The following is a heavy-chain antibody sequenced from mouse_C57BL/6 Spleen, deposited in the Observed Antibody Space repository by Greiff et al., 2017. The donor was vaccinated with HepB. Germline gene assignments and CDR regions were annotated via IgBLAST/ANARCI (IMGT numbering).Heavy chain of an antibody. Sequence: VQLQQPGAELVKPGASVKLSCKASGYTFTSYWMHWVKQRPGQGLEWIGEIYPRSGNTYYNEKFKGKATLTADKSSSTAYMELRSLTSEDSAVYFWAREGIYYYGSFYAMDYWGQGTSVTVSS. CDR1: GYTFTSYW. CDR3: AREGIYYYGSFYAMDY. CDR2: IYPRSGNT. D-gene: IGHD1-1*01. J-gene: IGHJ4*01. V-gene: IGHV1-64*01.